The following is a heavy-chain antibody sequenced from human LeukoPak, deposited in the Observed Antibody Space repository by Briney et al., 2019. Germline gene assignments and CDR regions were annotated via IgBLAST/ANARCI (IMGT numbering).Heavy chain of an antibody. CDR3: ARARPWVPSLDP. J-gene: IGHJ5*02. CDR1: GFTFSSYS. V-gene: IGHV3-21*01. D-gene: IGHD3-10*01. CDR2: ISSSSTYI. Sequence: PGGSLRLSCAASGFTFSSYSMNWVRQAPGKGLEWVSPISSSSTYIYYADSVKGRFTISRDNAKNSLYLQMNSLRAEDTAVYYCARARPWVPSLDPWGQGTLVTVSS.